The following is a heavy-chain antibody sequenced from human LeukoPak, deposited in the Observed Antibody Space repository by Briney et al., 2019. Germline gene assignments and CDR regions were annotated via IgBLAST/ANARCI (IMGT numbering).Heavy chain of an antibody. J-gene: IGHJ6*03. CDR1: GYTFTRYY. Sequence: GASVKVSCKASGYTFTRYYMHWVRQAPGQGLEWMGWINPNSGGTNYAQKFQGRVTMTRDTSISTAYMELSRLRSDDTAVYYCAREGEGSSGYYPNYYYYYYMDVWGKGTTVTVSS. CDR3: AREGEGSSGYYPNYYYYYYMDV. D-gene: IGHD3-22*01. V-gene: IGHV1-2*02. CDR2: INPNSGGT.